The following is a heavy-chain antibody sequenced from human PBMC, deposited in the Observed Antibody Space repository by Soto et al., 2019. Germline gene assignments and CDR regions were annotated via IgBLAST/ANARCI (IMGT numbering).Heavy chain of an antibody. CDR1: GYTFTSYG. D-gene: IGHD5-18*01. J-gene: IGHJ5*02. V-gene: IGHV5-10-1*01. Sequence: KVSCKASGYTFTSYGMHWVRQMPGKGLEWMGRIDPSDSYANYSPSFQGHVTFSADKSIDTAYLQWSSLKASDTAMYYCGRVRVDKAEGWFDPWGQGTLVTVSS. CDR3: GRVRVDKAEGWFDP. CDR2: IDPSDSYA.